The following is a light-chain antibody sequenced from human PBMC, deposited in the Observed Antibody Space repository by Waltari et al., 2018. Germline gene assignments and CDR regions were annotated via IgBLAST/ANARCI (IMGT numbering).Light chain of an antibody. CDR2: DVN. J-gene: IGLJ1*01. Sequence: QSALTQPASVSGSPGQSITISCTGTSSDLGGYAYVSWYQQHPGTAPKLIIYDVNKRPSGVSNRFSGSKSGNTASLTISGLQTDDEADYYCSSYTSSNTFLFGTGTKVTVL. CDR3: SSYTSSNTFL. CDR1: SSDLGGYAY. V-gene: IGLV2-14*03.